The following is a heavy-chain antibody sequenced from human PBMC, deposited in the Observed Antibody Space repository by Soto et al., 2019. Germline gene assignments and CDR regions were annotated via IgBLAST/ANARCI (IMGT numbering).Heavy chain of an antibody. CDR1: GYTFRSYD. D-gene: IGHD3-10*01. CDR3: ARAYGAGTFDF. Sequence: QVQLVQSGAEVKKPGASVKVSCTGSGYTFRSYDIHWVRQATGQGLEWMGWVNPNTGNTGYAQKVAGRVTLIRDMSKSSASLEVNSLTSEAPAIYYGARAYGAGTFDFCGQGTLVSVSS. J-gene: IGHJ5*01. CDR2: VNPNTGNT. V-gene: IGHV1-8*01.